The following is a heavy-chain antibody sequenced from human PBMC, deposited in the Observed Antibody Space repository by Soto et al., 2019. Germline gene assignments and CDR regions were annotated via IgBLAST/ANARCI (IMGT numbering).Heavy chain of an antibody. Sequence: SETLSLTCTVSGGSISIYYWRWIRHPPGKGLEWIGYIYYSGSTNYNPSLKSRVTISVDTSKNQFSLKLSSVTAADTAVYYCARVGGYSYGLVDYWGQGTLVTVSS. V-gene: IGHV4-59*01. D-gene: IGHD5-18*01. CDR3: ARVGGYSYGLVDY. CDR1: GGSISIYY. CDR2: IYYSGST. J-gene: IGHJ4*02.